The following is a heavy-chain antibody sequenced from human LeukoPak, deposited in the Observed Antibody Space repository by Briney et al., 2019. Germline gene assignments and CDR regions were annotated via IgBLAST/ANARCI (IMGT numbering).Heavy chain of an antibody. CDR1: GFTFSSYE. CDR3: ARDGDYNFWIGNYDY. V-gene: IGHV3-48*03. CDR2: ISSSGSTI. J-gene: IGHJ4*02. D-gene: IGHD3-3*01. Sequence: PGGSLRLSCAASGFTFSSYEMNWVRQAPGKGLEWVSYISSSGSTIYYADSVKGRFTISRDNAKNSLYLQMNSLRAEDTAVYYCARDGDYNFWIGNYDYWGQGALVTVSS.